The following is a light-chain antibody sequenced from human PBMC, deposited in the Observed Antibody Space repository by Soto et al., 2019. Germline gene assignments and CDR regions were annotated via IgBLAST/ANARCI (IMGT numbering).Light chain of an antibody. J-gene: IGKJ1*01. CDR1: QSVSNNY. CDR3: PPYGRAPGT. CDR2: GAS. Sequence: ASQSVSNNYLAWYQQKPGQAPRLLIYGASNRATGIPDRFSGSGSGTDVTLTISRLDAVAVVVYNRPPYGRAPGTFGQGTKWIS. V-gene: IGKV3-20*01.